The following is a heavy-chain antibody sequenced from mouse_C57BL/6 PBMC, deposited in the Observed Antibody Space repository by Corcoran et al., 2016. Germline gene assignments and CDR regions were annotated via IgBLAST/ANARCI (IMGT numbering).Heavy chain of an antibody. CDR2: INTYSGVP. CDR3: ANIRQGFAY. CDR1: GYTFTTYG. D-gene: IGHD2-12*01. J-gene: IGHJ3*01. Sequence: QIQLVQSGPELKKPGETVKISCKASGYTFTTYGMSWVKQAPGKGLKWMGWINTYSGVPTYADDFKGRFAFSLETSASTAYLQINNLKNEDTATYFCANIRQGFAYWGQGTLVTVSA. V-gene: IGHV9-3*01.